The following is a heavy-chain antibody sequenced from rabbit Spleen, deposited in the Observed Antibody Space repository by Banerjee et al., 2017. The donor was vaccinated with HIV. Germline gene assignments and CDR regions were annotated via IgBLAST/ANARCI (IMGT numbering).Heavy chain of an antibody. D-gene: IGHD3-1*01. J-gene: IGHJ4*01. CDR1: GFSFSSSDY. CDR2: IYTGSSGST. CDR3: ARDRPGSDNFDL. V-gene: IGHV1S40*01. Sequence: QSLEESGGDLVKPGASLTLACTASGFSFSSSDYMCWVRQAPGKGLEWIACIYTGSSGSTYYASWAKGRFTISKSSSTTVTLEMTSLTAADTATYFCARDRPGSDNFDLWGPGTLVTVS.